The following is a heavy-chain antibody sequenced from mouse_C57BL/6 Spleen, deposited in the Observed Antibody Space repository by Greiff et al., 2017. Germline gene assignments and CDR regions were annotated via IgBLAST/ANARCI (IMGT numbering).Heavy chain of an antibody. CDR2: INYDGSST. J-gene: IGHJ4*01. D-gene: IGHD4-1*01. CDR3: ARWESYAMDY. Sequence: EVKLVESEGGLVQPGSSMKLSCTASGFTFSDYYMAWVRQVPEKGLEWVANINYDGSSTYYLDSLKSRFIISRDNAKNILYLQMSSLKSEDTATYYCARWESYAMDYWGQETSVTVSS. CDR1: GFTFSDYY. V-gene: IGHV5-16*01.